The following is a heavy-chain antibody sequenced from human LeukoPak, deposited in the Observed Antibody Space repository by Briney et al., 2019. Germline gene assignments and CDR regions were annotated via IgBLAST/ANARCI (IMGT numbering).Heavy chain of an antibody. Sequence: GASVKVSCKAPGGTFSSYAISWVRQAPGQGLEWMGGIIPIFGTANYAQKFQGRVTITADKSTSTAYMDLSSLRSEDTAVYYCARDRADSSGYYFGVWGQGTLVTVSS. D-gene: IGHD3-22*01. J-gene: IGHJ4*02. CDR2: IIPIFGTA. CDR1: GGTFSSYA. V-gene: IGHV1-69*06. CDR3: ARDRADSSGYYFGV.